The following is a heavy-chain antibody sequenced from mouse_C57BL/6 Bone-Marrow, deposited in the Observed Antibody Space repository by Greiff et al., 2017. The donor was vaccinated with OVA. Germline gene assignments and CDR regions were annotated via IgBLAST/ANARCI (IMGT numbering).Heavy chain of an antibody. J-gene: IGHJ2*01. V-gene: IGHV1-15*01. CDR2: IDPDTGGT. CDR3: TGAATTVTYYFDY. D-gene: IGHD1-1*01. Sequence: VQLQQSGAELVRPGASVTLSCKASGYTFTDYEMHWVKQTPVHGLEWIGAIDPDTGGTAYNQKFKGKAILTADKSSSTAYMELRSLTSEDSAVYYCTGAATTVTYYFDYWGQGTTLTVSS. CDR1: GYTFTDYE.